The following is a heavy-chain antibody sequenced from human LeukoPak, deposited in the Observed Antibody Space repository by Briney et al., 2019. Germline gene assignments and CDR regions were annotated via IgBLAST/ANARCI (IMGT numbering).Heavy chain of an antibody. D-gene: IGHD3-3*01. J-gene: IGHJ3*02. Sequence: EASVKVSCKVSGYTLTELSMHWVRQAPGKGLEWMGGFDPEDGETIYAQKFQGRVTMTEDTSTDTAYMELSSLRSEDTAVYYCAKSRSGPIFGVVSYAFDIWGQGTMVTVSS. CDR3: AKSRSGPIFGVVSYAFDI. CDR1: GYTLTELS. V-gene: IGHV1-24*01. CDR2: FDPEDGET.